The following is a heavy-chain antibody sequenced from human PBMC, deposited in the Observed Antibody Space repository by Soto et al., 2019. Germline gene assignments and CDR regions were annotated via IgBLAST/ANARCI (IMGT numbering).Heavy chain of an antibody. CDR3: AGGTGWFIVD. CDR2: IKQDGTEK. D-gene: IGHD6-19*01. J-gene: IGHJ4*02. CDR1: GFTFSSYW. V-gene: IGHV3-7*02. Sequence: EVQLVESGGGLCQPGGSLRLSCAASGFTFSSYWMNWVRQAPGKGLEWVANIKQDGTEKYYVDSVKDRFTLSRDNAKISLHLQLNSLRADDTAVYYCAGGTGWFIVDWGQGTLVTVSS.